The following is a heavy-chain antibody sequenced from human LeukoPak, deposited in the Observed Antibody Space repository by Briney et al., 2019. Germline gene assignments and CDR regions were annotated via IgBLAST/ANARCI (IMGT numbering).Heavy chain of an antibody. CDR2: ISGRGGST. CDR3: AKDTVKVTTIRRVPHYMDV. Sequence: GGSLRLSCAASGFTFNSYAMSWVRQAPGKGLEWVSSISGRGGSTYYADSVKGRFTISRDNSKNTLYLQMNSLRAEDTAVYYCAKDTVKVTTIRRVPHYMDVWGKGTTVTISS. J-gene: IGHJ6*03. CDR1: GFTFNSYA. D-gene: IGHD5-12*01. V-gene: IGHV3-23*01.